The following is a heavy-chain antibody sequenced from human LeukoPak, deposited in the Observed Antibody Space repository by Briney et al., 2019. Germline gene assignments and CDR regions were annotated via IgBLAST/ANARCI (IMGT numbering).Heavy chain of an antibody. D-gene: IGHD6-19*01. CDR1: GFTFSGYT. Sequence: GGSLRLSCAVSGFTFSGYTMNWVRQAPDKGLEWVSSIRGSGDNTFYADSVKGRFTISSDNSKNTLYLQMNSLSREDTAIYYCARRGGSTGWGAFDFWGHGTMVTASS. J-gene: IGHJ3*01. V-gene: IGHV3-23*01. CDR2: IRGSGDNT. CDR3: ARRGGSTGWGAFDF.